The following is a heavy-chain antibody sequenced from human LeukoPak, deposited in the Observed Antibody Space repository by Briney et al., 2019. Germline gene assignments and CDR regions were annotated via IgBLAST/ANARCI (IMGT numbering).Heavy chain of an antibody. J-gene: IGHJ6*03. Sequence: NPSETLSLTCTVSGGSISSYYWSWIRQPAGKGLEWIGRIYPSGSTNYNPSLKSRVTMSVDTSKNQFSLKLSSVTAADTAVYYCAREWADGCSGGSCYSLGYYYYMGVWGKGTTVTVSS. D-gene: IGHD2-15*01. CDR2: IYPSGST. CDR1: GGSISSYY. V-gene: IGHV4-4*07. CDR3: AREWADGCSGGSCYSLGYYYYMGV.